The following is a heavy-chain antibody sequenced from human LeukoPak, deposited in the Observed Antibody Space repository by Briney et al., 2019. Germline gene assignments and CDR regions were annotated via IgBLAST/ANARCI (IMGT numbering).Heavy chain of an antibody. D-gene: IGHD6-13*01. Sequence: GGSLRLSCAASGFTFSSYSMNWVRQAPGKGLEWVSYISSSSNTIYYADSVKGRFTISRDNAKNSLYLQMNSLRAEDTAVYYCARGGAAADIWGQGTMVTVSS. CDR1: GFTFSSYS. CDR2: ISSSSNTI. V-gene: IGHV3-48*01. J-gene: IGHJ3*02. CDR3: ARGGAAADI.